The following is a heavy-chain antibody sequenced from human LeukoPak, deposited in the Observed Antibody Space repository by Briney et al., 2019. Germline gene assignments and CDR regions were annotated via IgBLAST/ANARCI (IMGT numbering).Heavy chain of an antibody. CDR1: GGSISSYY. CDR2: IYYSGST. V-gene: IGHV4-59*01. CDR3: ARDGDYYDSSGYYLDAFDI. D-gene: IGHD3-22*01. Sequence: SETLSLTCTVSGGSISSYYWSWIRQPPGKGLEWIGYIYYSGSTNYNPPLKSRVTISVDTSKNQFSLKLSSVTAADTAVYYCARDGDYYDSSGYYLDAFDIWGQGTMVTVSS. J-gene: IGHJ3*02.